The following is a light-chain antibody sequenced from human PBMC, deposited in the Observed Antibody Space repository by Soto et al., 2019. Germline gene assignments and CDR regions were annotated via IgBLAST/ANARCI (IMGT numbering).Light chain of an antibody. CDR1: ESISNF. CDR2: KAS. Sequence: DIQMTQSPSTLSASVGDRVTITCRASESISNFLAWYQQKPGKAPNLLIYKASSLESGVPSRFSGSGSETEFTLTISSLQPDDFATYYCQQYNYYWTFGQGTKVDIK. J-gene: IGKJ1*01. CDR3: QQYNYYWT. V-gene: IGKV1-5*03.